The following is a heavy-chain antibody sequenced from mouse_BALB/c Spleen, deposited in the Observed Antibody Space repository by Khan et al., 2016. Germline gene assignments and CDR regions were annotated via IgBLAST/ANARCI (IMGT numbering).Heavy chain of an antibody. CDR1: GFTFNTYA. J-gene: IGHJ2*01. D-gene: IGHD4-1*01. Sequence: EVQLVESGGGLVQPKGSLKLSCAASGFTFNTYAMNWVRQAPGKGLEWVARIRSKSNNYATYYADSVKDRFTFSRDDSQSMLYVQMNNLKTEDTAMYYCVRSLGRYFDYWGQGTTLTVSS. CDR2: IRSKSNNYAT. CDR3: VRSLGRYFDY. V-gene: IGHV10-1*02.